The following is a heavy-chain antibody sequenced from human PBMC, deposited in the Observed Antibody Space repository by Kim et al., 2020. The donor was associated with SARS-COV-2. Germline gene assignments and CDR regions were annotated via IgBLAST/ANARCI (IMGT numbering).Heavy chain of an antibody. J-gene: IGHJ3*02. Sequence: ASVKVSCKASGYTFTGYYMHWVRQAPGQGLEWMGWINPNSGGPNYAQKFQGRVTMTRDTSISTAYMELSRLRSDDTAVYYCARIWFGEDAFDIWGQGTMVTVSS. D-gene: IGHD3-10*01. CDR1: GYTFTGYY. V-gene: IGHV1-2*02. CDR3: ARIWFGEDAFDI. CDR2: INPNSGGP.